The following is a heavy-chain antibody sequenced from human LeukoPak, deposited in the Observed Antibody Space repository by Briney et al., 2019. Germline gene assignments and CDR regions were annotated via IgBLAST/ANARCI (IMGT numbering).Heavy chain of an antibody. D-gene: IGHD5-24*01. Sequence: GSLRLSCTASGFTFGDYAMSWFRQAPGKGLEWVGFIRSKAYGETTEYAASVKGRFTISRDDSKSIAYLQMNSLKTEDTAVYYCTRAGEMATIFDYWGQGTLVTVSS. CDR1: GFTFGDYA. CDR3: TRAGEMATIFDY. V-gene: IGHV3-49*03. CDR2: IRSKAYGETT. J-gene: IGHJ4*02.